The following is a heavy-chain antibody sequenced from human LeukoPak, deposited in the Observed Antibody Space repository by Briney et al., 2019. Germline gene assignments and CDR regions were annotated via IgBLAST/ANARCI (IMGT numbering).Heavy chain of an antibody. J-gene: IGHJ4*02. CDR1: GFTFNYFS. V-gene: IGHV3-48*01. CDR3: AKESGQYDY. Sequence: GGSLRLSCAASGFTFNYFSMNWVRQAPGKGLEWLLYISHTGDTIYYADSVKGRFAIARDNAKDTLYLQMSGLRAEDTAVYYCAKESGQYDYWGQGTLVTVSS. CDR2: ISHTGDTI. D-gene: IGHD3-3*01.